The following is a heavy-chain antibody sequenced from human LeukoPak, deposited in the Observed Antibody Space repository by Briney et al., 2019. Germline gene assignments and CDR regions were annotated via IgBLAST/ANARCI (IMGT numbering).Heavy chain of an antibody. D-gene: IGHD4-17*01. Sequence: SQTLSLTCTVSGGSISSGGYYWSWIRQHPGKGLEWIGCVYYSGTTYYHPSLTSRVAISVDTSKNQFSLKLSSVTAADTAVYYCARSGTVTTWNYWGQGTLVTVSS. J-gene: IGHJ4*02. CDR2: VYYSGTT. V-gene: IGHV4-31*03. CDR3: ARSGTVTTWNY. CDR1: GGSISSGGYY.